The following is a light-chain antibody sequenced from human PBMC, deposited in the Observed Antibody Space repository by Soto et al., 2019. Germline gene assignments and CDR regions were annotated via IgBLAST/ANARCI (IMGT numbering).Light chain of an antibody. CDR1: NSNIGAGLE. CDR3: QSYDSSLSVYV. CDR2: GNS. V-gene: IGLV1-40*01. J-gene: IGLJ1*01. Sequence: QSVLTQPPSVSGAPGQRVTISCTGTNSNIGAGLEVHWYQQLPRAAPKLLIYGNSNRPSGVPDRFSGSKSGTSASLAITGLQAEDEADYYCQSYDSSLSVYVFGTGTKLTVL.